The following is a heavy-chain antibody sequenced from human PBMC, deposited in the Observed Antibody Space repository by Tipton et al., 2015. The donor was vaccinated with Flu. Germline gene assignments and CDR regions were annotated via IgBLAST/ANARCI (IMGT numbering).Heavy chain of an antibody. CDR1: GGFITSGSYY. CDR2: IYTTGSV. D-gene: IGHD4-23*01. Sequence: TLSLTCSISGGFITSGSYYWSWIRQSAGRGLEWIGRIYTTGSVNYNPSLRGRVTIAGDTSRNHFSLQLTSVTAADTAVYYCATEYRGGGNRYYFDYWGQGTLVTVSS. CDR3: ATEYRGGGNRYYFDY. J-gene: IGHJ4*02. V-gene: IGHV4-61*02.